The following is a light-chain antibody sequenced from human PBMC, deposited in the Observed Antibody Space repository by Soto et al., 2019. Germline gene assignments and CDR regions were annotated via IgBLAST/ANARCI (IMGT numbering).Light chain of an antibody. CDR3: SSYTSSSTLLYV. J-gene: IGLJ1*01. CDR1: SSNIGNNA. Sequence: QSVLTQPPSVSEAPRQRVTISCSVSSSNIGNNAVSWYQQHPGKAPKLMIYEVSNRPSGVSNRFSGSKSGNTASLTISGLQAEDEADYYCSSYTSSSTLLYVFGTGTKVTVL. CDR2: EVS. V-gene: IGLV2-14*01.